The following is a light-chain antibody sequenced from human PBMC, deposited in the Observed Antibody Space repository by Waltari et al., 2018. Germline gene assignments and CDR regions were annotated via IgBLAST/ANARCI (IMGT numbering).Light chain of an antibody. V-gene: IGKV4-1*01. Sequence: DIVMTQSPDSLAVSLGERATINCKSSQSVLHTSNNKNYLAWYQQKPGQPPKLLIYWASTRESGVPDRFSGSGSGTDFTRTISSLQAEDVAVYYCQQYYSSPITFGQGTRLEIK. CDR3: QQYYSSPIT. CDR2: WAS. J-gene: IGKJ5*01. CDR1: QSVLHTSNNKNY.